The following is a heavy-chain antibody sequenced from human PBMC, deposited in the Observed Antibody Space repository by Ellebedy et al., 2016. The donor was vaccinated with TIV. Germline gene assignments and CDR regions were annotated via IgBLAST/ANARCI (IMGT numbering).Heavy chain of an antibody. CDR3: ARGARGDTTPNYFDY. D-gene: IGHD1-1*01. CDR1: GYTLISNY. J-gene: IGHJ4*02. Sequence: AASVKVSCKASGYTLISNYMHWVRQAPGQGLEWMGMINPFDGSTAYAQKFQGRVTMSADKSTNTAYLEVTGLRSEDTAVYYCARGARGDTTPNYFDYWGQGTLVTVSS. V-gene: IGHV1-46*01. CDR2: INPFDGST.